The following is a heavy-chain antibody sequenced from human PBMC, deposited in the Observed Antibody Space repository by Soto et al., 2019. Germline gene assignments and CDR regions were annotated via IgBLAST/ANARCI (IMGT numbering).Heavy chain of an antibody. CDR2: MSSRSLTI. Sequence: EVQLVESGGGLVQPGGSLRVSCAASGFTFSTYSMNWVRQAPGKGLEWVSYMSSRSLTIYYTDSVKGRFTISRDNAKNSLYLQMNSLRDEYTAVYYCARGGSSSDNGMDVWGQGTTVTVSS. CDR3: ARGGSSSDNGMDV. D-gene: IGHD6-6*01. V-gene: IGHV3-48*02. J-gene: IGHJ6*02. CDR1: GFTFSTYS.